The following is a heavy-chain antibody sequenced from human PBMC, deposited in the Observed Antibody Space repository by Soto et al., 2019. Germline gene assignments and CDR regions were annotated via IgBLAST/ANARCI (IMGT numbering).Heavy chain of an antibody. CDR3: AIWGRQDRARVSLESIDY. D-gene: IGHD5-18*01. V-gene: IGHV1-8*01. J-gene: IGHJ4*01. CDR1: GYTFTRYD. CDR2: MNPNSGNT. Sequence: ASVKVSGKASGYTFTRYDINWVRQATGQGLEWMGWMNPNSGNTAYAQKCQGRVTMTRNTSISTAYMEVRSLRSDDTAVYYCAIWGRQDRARVSLESIDYWGQ.